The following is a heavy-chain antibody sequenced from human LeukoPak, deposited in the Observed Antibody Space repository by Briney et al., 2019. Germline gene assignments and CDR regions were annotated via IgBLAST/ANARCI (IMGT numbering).Heavy chain of an antibody. CDR1: GGSISSGGYS. J-gene: IGHJ4*02. CDR2: VFHSGST. V-gene: IGHV4-30-2*01. CDR3: ARGWGTTSTIFDY. D-gene: IGHD5/OR15-5a*01. Sequence: SQTLSLTCAVSGGSISSGGYSWNWIRQPPGKGLEWIGYVFHSGSTYYNPSLKSRVTISVGRSKNQFSLKLSSVTAADTAVYYCARGWGTTSTIFDYWGQGTLVTVSS.